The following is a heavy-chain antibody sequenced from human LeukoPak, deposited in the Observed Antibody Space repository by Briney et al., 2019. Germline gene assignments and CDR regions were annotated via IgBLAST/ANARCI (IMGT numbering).Heavy chain of an antibody. CDR1: GFTFSSYA. J-gene: IGHJ6*03. Sequence: GGSLRLSCAASGFTFSSYAMHWVRQAPGKGLEWVSLISWDGGSTYYADSVKGRFTISRDNSKNSLYLQMNSLRAEDTALYYCAKDILGSGWYVSYYYYYMDVWGKGTTVTVSS. V-gene: IGHV3-43D*03. CDR2: ISWDGGST. CDR3: AKDILGSGWYVSYYYYYMDV. D-gene: IGHD6-19*01.